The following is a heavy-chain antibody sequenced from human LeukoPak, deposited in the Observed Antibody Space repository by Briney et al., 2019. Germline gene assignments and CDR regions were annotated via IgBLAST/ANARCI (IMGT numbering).Heavy chain of an antibody. CDR2: IKSKADGGTT. Sequence: GGSLRLSCAASGFTFSSYSMTWVRQAPGKGLEWVGRIKSKADGGTTDYAAPVKGRFTISRDDSKNTLFLQMNSLKTEDTAVYYCSTCGYDRCGAFYMWGQGTKVTVSS. CDR1: GFTFSSYS. V-gene: IGHV3-15*01. D-gene: IGHD5-12*01. CDR3: STCGYDRCGAFYM. J-gene: IGHJ3*02.